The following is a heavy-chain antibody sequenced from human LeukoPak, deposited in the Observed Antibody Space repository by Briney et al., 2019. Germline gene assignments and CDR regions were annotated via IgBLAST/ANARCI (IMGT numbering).Heavy chain of an antibody. V-gene: IGHV1-69*13. Sequence: ASVTVSFRASGGTFSSYAISWVRQAPGQGLEWMGGIIPIFGTANYAQKFQGRVTITADESTSTACMELSSLRSEDTAVYYCARFPAAPDHYYYYGMDVWGQGTTVTVSS. CDR3: ARFPAAPDHYYYYGMDV. CDR2: IIPIFGTA. CDR1: GGTFSSYA. D-gene: IGHD2-2*01. J-gene: IGHJ6*02.